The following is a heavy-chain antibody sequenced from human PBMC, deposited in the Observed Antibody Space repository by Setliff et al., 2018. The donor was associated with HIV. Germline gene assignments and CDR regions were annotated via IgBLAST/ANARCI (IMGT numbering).Heavy chain of an antibody. CDR2: IYENERT. Sequence: PSETLSLTCSVSGGVSGGDMGVHDWSWIRQPPGKGLEWIGYIYENERTFYNPSLKSRVTITVDTSKNQISLQLTSVTAEDTALYYCARLPQDWGQGTLVTVSS. J-gene: IGHJ4*02. CDR3: ARLPQD. V-gene: IGHV4-61*08. CDR1: GGVSGGDMGVHD.